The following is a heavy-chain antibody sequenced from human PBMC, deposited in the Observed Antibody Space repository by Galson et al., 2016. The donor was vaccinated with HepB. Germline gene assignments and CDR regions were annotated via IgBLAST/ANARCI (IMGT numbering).Heavy chain of an antibody. J-gene: IGHJ5*02. D-gene: IGHD3-3*01. CDR1: GGSISSSSYY. CDR2: IYYSGST. V-gene: IGHV4-39*01. Sequence: SETLSLTCTVSGGSISSSSYYWGWIRQPPGKGLEWIGSIYYSGSTYYNPSLKSRVTLSVDTSKNKFSLKLSYVTAADTAVYYCARHRITIFGVVMGWFDPWGQGTLVTVSS. CDR3: ARHRITIFGVVMGWFDP.